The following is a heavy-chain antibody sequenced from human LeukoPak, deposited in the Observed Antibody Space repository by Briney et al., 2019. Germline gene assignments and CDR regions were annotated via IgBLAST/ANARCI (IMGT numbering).Heavy chain of an antibody. CDR2: IHYSGIT. V-gene: IGHV4-30-4*01. CDR3: ARAPLTTATSDYFDL. J-gene: IGHJ4*02. D-gene: IGHD4-17*01. Sequence: SQTLSLTCTVSGGSISTNDYFWSWIRQSPEKGLEWIGYIHYSGITKSNPSLESRLTLSVDTSKNQPSLRLTSVTAADTAVYYCARAPLTTATSDYFDLWGLGTLVTVSS. CDR1: GGSISTNDYF.